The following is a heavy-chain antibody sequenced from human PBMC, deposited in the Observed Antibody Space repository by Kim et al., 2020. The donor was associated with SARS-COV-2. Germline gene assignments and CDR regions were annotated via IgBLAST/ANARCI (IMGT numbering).Heavy chain of an antibody. Sequence: GGSLRLSCAASGFTFSSYIMNWVRQAPGKGLEWVSSISSSSSYIYYADSVKGRFTISRDNAKNSLYLQMNSLRAEDTAVYYCASDLVAVEGSACYWGQGTLVTVSS. CDR1: GFTFSSYI. CDR2: ISSSSSYI. D-gene: IGHD5-12*01. CDR3: ASDLVAVEGSACY. J-gene: IGHJ4*02. V-gene: IGHV3-21*01.